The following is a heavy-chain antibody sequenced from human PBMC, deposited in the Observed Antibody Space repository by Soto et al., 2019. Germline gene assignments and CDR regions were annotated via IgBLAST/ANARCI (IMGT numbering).Heavy chain of an antibody. J-gene: IGHJ4*02. CDR3: AKDPDYGDYGHLDS. CDR2: ISYDGSNK. CDR1: GFTFSNYG. Sequence: QVQLVESGGGVVRPGRSLRLSCAASGFTFSNYGMHWVRQAPGKGLEWVAVISYDGSNKYYADSVKGRFTISRDNSKNTLHLQMNSLRAEDTAVYYCAKDPDYGDYGHLDSWGQGTLVTVSS. D-gene: IGHD4-17*01. V-gene: IGHV3-30*18.